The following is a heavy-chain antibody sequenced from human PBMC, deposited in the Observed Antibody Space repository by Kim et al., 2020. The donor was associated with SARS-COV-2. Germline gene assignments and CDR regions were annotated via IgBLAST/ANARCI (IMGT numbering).Heavy chain of an antibody. J-gene: IGHJ4*02. D-gene: IGHD4-17*01. Sequence: GGSLRLSCAASGFTFSSYWMSWVRQAPGKGLEWVANIKQDGSEKYYVDSVKGRFTISRDNAKNSLYLQMNSLRAEDTAVYYCARDNFIYGDYWGWAFDYWGQGTLVTVSS. V-gene: IGHV3-7*01. CDR2: IKQDGSEK. CDR3: ARDNFIYGDYWGWAFDY. CDR1: GFTFSSYW.